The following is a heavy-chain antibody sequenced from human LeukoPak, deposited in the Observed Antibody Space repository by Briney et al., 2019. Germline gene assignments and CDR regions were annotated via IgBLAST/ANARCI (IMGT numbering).Heavy chain of an antibody. CDR2: INAGNGNT. J-gene: IGHJ4*02. CDR3: ARSPPPLGYCSGGSCSPFDY. D-gene: IGHD2-15*01. Sequence: ASVKVSCKASGYTFTSYAMHWVRQAPGQRLEWMGWINAGNGNTKYSQKFQGRVTITRDTSASTAYMELSSLRSEDTAVYYCARSPPPLGYCSGGSCSPFDYWGQGTLVTVSS. CDR1: GYTFTSYA. V-gene: IGHV1-3*01.